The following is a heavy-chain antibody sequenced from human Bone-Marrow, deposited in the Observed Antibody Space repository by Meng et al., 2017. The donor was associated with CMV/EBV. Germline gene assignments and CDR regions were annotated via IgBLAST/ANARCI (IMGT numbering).Heavy chain of an antibody. J-gene: IGHJ4*02. CDR2: IIPILGIA. V-gene: IGHV1-69*10. D-gene: IGHD3-3*01. Sequence: SVKVSCKASGGTFSSYAISWVRQAPGQGLEWMGGIIPILGIANYAQKFQGRVTITADKSTSTAYMELSSLRSEDTAVYYCAREGGTYYDFWSGYPYYFDYWGQGTLVTVSS. CDR1: GGTFSSYA. CDR3: AREGGTYYDFWSGYPYYFDY.